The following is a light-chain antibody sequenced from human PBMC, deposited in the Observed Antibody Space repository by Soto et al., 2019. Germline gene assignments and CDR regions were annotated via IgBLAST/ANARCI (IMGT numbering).Light chain of an antibody. CDR2: DVS. CDR3: CSDAGNYPWV. V-gene: IGLV2-11*01. Sequence: QSALTQPRSVSGSPGQSVTISCTGTSSDVGGYNYVSWYQQHPGKAPKLMIYDVSKRPSGVPDRFFGSKSGNTASLTISGLHAEDEDDYYCCSDAGNYPWVFGGGTKLTVL. J-gene: IGLJ3*02. CDR1: SSDVGGYNY.